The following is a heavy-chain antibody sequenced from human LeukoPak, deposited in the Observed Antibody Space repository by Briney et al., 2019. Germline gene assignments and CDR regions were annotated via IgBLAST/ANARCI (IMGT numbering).Heavy chain of an antibody. CDR1: GFMFSSYW. CDR2: IKQDGSQI. V-gene: IGHV3-7*05. D-gene: IGHD5-18*01. J-gene: IGHJ2*01. Sequence: GGSLRLSCAGSGFMFSSYWIYWVRQAPGKGLESVANIKQDGSQIHYVDSVKGRFTISRDNAQNSVYLQMNSLSVEDTAVYYCARDSGEYSFGGFWYFDVWGRGTLVTVSS. CDR3: ARDSGEYSFGGFWYFDV.